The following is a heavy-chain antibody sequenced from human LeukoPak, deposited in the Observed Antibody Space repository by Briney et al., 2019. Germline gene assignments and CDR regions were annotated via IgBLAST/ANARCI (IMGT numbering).Heavy chain of an antibody. CDR1: GGSISSYY. J-gene: IGHJ4*02. Sequence: LETLSLTCTVSGGSISSYYWSWIRQPAGKGLEWIGSIYHSGSTYYNPSLKSRVTISVDTSKNQFSLKLSSVTAADTAVYYCARDSPLTYSYDSSGYPDYWGQGTLVTVSS. CDR2: IYHSGST. CDR3: ARDSPLTYSYDSSGYPDY. V-gene: IGHV4-4*07. D-gene: IGHD3-22*01.